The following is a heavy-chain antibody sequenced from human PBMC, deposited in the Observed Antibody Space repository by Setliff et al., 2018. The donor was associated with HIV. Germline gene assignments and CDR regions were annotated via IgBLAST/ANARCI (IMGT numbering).Heavy chain of an antibody. J-gene: IGHJ4*02. CDR3: TKGHYTTSG. CDR1: GFIASSFW. D-gene: IGHD3-10*01. CDR2: INEDGSER. V-gene: IGHV3-7*01. Sequence: PGGSLRLSCAASGFIASSFWMNWVRQAPGKGLEWLANINEDGSERNCVDSVKGRFTISKDNAKDSLYLQMNSLRAEDTAVYYCTKGHYTTSGWGQGTVVTVSS.